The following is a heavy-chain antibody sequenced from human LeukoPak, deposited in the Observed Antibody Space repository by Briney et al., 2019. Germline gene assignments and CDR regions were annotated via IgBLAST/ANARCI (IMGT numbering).Heavy chain of an antibody. J-gene: IGHJ6*02. Sequence: SQTLSLTCAVSGGSISSGGYSWTWIRQPPGKGLEWIGYIYHSGSTYYNPSLKSRVTISVDRSKNQFSLKLSSVTAADTAVYYCARVPQNYYYGMDVWGQGTTVTVSS. CDR2: IYHSGST. CDR3: ARVPQNYYYGMDV. V-gene: IGHV4-30-2*01. CDR1: GGSISSGGYS.